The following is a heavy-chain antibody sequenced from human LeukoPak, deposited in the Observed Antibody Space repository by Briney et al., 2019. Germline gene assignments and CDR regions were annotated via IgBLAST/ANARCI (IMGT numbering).Heavy chain of an antibody. D-gene: IGHD5-18*01. CDR3: ARGGYSYGYLNY. CDR2: IIPIFGTA. Sequence: GASVKVSCKASGGTFSSYAIGWVRQAPGQGLEWMGGIIPIFGTANYAQKFQGRVTITADESTSTAYMELSSLRSEDTAVYYCARGGYSYGYLNYWGQGTLVTVSS. CDR1: GGTFSSYA. V-gene: IGHV1-69*01. J-gene: IGHJ4*02.